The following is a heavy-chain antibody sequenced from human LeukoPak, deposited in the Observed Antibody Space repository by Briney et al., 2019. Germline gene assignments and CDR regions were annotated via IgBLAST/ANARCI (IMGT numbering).Heavy chain of an antibody. V-gene: IGHV1-69*06. D-gene: IGHD6-19*01. CDR2: IIPIFGTA. J-gene: IGHJ4*02. CDR1: GYTFTSYY. Sequence: SVKVSCKASGYTFTSYYMHWVRQAPGRGLEWMGGIIPIFGTANYAQKFQGRVTITADKSTSTAYMELSSLRSEDTAVYYCARRGVAGKGEDYWGQGTLVTVSS. CDR3: ARRGVAGKGEDY.